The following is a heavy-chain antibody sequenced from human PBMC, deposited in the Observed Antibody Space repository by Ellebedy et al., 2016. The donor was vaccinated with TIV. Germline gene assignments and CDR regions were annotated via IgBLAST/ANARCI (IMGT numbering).Heavy chain of an antibody. CDR3: ARESTSLSGKRYFDY. J-gene: IGHJ4*02. Sequence: SVKVSCKASGGTFSSYAISWVRQAPGQGLEWMGGIIPILGIANYAQKFQGRVTITADKSTSTAYMELSSLRSEDTAVYYCARESTSLSGKRYFDYWGQGTLVTVSS. V-gene: IGHV1-69*10. D-gene: IGHD4-23*01. CDR1: GGTFSSYA. CDR2: IIPILGIA.